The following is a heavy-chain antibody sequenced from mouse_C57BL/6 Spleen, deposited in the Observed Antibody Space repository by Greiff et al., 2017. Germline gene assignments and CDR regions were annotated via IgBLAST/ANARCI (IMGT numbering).Heavy chain of an antibody. CDR3: ARSHYYPFDY. CDR1: GFTFSDYG. CDR2: ISSGSSTI. J-gene: IGHJ2*01. Sequence: EVKLVESGGGLVKPGGSLKLSCAASGFTFSDYGMHWVRQAPEKGLEWVAYISSGSSTIYYADTVKGRFTISRDNAKNTLFLQITSLRSEDTAMYYCARSHYYPFDYWGQGTTLTVSS. V-gene: IGHV5-17*01. D-gene: IGHD2-1*01.